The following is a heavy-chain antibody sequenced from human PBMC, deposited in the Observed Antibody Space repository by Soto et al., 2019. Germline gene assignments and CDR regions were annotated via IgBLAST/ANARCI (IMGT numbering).Heavy chain of an antibody. CDR1: GGSFSGYY. CDR3: ARASIVVVPAANYYYYYGMDV. CDR2: INHSGST. D-gene: IGHD2-2*01. V-gene: IGHV4-34*01. Sequence: SETLSLTCAVYGGSFSGYYWSWIRQPPGKGLEWIGEINHSGSTNYNPSLKSRVTISVDTSKNQFSLKLSPVTAADTAVYYCARASIVVVPAANYYYYYGMDVWGQGTTVTVSS. J-gene: IGHJ6*02.